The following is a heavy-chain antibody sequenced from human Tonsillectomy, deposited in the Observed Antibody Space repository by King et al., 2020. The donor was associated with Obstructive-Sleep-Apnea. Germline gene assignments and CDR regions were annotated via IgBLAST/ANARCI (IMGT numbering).Heavy chain of an antibody. V-gene: IGHV4-39*07. CDR3: ATPASSAWSCFDH. CDR1: GGSISSSNYY. D-gene: IGHD6-19*01. J-gene: IGHJ4*02. Sequence: QLQESGPTLVKPSETLSLTCTVSGGSISSSNYYWGWIRQPPGKGLEWIGSIYYSGDTYYNPSLKSRVTISIDTSKSQFSLKLSSVTAADTAVYYCATPASSAWSCFDHWGQGTLVTVSS. CDR2: IYYSGDT.